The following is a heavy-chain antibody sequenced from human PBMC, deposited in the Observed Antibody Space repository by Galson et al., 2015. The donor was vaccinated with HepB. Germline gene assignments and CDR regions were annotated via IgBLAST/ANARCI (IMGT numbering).Heavy chain of an antibody. V-gene: IGHV1-3*01. CDR2: INAGNGNT. CDR3: ARFTGGSGTLNY. CDR1: GYTFASYA. Sequence: SVKVSCKASGYTFASYAMHWVRQAPGQRLEWMGWINAGNGNTKYSQKFQGRVTITRDTSASTAYMELSSLRSEDTAVYYCARFTGGSGTLNYWGQGTLVTVSS. D-gene: IGHD3-10*01. J-gene: IGHJ4*02.